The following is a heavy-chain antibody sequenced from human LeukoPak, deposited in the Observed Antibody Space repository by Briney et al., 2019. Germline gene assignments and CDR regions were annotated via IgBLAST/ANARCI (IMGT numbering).Heavy chain of an antibody. J-gene: IGHJ3*02. CDR1: GYTFTGYY. V-gene: IGHV1-2*02. Sequence: ASVKVSCKASGYTFTGYYMHWVRQAPGQGLEWMGWINPNSGGTNYAQKFQGRVTMTRDTSISTAYMELSRLRSDDTAVYYCSRTLVVINGAFDIWGQGTMVTVSS. CDR2: INPNSGGT. CDR3: SRTLVVINGAFDI. D-gene: IGHD3-22*01.